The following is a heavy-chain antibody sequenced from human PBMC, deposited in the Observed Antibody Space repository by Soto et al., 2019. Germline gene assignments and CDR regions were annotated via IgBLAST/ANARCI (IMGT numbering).Heavy chain of an antibody. J-gene: IGHJ4*02. D-gene: IGHD1-26*01. CDR2: MQPSTGRT. CDR1: GYSFTSLD. CDR3: ARGVSAGVDY. V-gene: IGHV1-8*01. Sequence: QVQLVQSGAEVREPGASVKVSCKASGYSFTSLDINWVRQTAGQGLEWMGWMQPSTGRTGYAQKFQGSVTMNRDASINAAYMELTTLTSDDTAGYYCARGVSAGVDYWGQGTLVTVSS.